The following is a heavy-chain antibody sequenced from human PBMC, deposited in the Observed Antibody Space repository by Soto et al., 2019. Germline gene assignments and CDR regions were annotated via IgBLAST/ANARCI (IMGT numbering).Heavy chain of an antibody. Sequence: VQLLDSGGGLVQPGGSLRLSCAASGFTFSNYAMSWVRQAPGKGLEWVSAIRGPGGSTYYADFAKGRFTISRDNSKSTLFLQMNSLRAEDMAIYYCAKDQEEAAGLYFDSWGQGILVVVSP. CDR1: GFTFSNYA. J-gene: IGHJ4*02. V-gene: IGHV3-23*01. CDR3: AKDQEEAAGLYFDS. D-gene: IGHD6-13*01. CDR2: IRGPGGST.